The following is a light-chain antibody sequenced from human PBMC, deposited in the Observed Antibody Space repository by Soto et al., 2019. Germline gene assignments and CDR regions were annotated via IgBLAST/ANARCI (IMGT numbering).Light chain of an antibody. Sequence: DIQMTQSPSSLSASLGDIVTLTCRASQDIDKYLNWYQQKPGQAPKFLIQSASTLQSGVPSRFSGSGSGTEFTLIIAGLQPEDFATYHCQQSYTIPGTFGQGTKVDI. J-gene: IGKJ1*01. V-gene: IGKV1-39*01. CDR2: SAS. CDR3: QQSYTIPGT. CDR1: QDIDKY.